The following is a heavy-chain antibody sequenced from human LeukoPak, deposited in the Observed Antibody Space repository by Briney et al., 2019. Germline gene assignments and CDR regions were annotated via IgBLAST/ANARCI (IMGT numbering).Heavy chain of an antibody. V-gene: IGHV3-48*01. CDR3: ARERIWNGYYFFDY. J-gene: IGHJ4*02. D-gene: IGHD3-3*01. CDR2: ISGGSSTI. CDR1: GFLFSSYS. Sequence: GGSLRLSCAASGFLFSSYSMNWVRQAPGKGLEWVSYISGGSSTIYYADSVKGRFTISRDNAKNSLDLQMNSLRAEDSAVYYCARERIWNGYYFFDYWGQGTLVTVSS.